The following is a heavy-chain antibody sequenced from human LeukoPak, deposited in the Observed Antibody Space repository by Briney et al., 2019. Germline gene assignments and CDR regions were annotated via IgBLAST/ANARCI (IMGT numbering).Heavy chain of an antibody. J-gene: IGHJ4*02. CDR2: ISSSGSTI. D-gene: IGHD2-2*02. CDR3: AKSRAYPYYFDY. Sequence: SGGSLRLSCAASGFTFSDYYMSWIRQAPGKGLEWVSYISSSGSTIYYADSVKGRFTISRDNSKNTLYLQMNSLRAEDTAVYYCAKSRAYPYYFDYWGQGTLVTVSS. CDR1: GFTFSDYY. V-gene: IGHV3-11*01.